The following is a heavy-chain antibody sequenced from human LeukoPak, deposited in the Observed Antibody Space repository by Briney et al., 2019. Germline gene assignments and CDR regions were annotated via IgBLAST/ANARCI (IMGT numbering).Heavy chain of an antibody. J-gene: IGHJ6*03. D-gene: IGHD3-22*01. V-gene: IGHV1-2*06. CDR3: ARDPYYYDSSGYYQNYYYYMDV. Sequence: ASVKVSCKASGYTFSYYYMHWVRQAPGQGLEWMGRINPNSGGTNYAQKFQGRVTMTRDTSISTAYMELSRLRSDDTAVYYCARDPYYYDSSGYYQNYYYYMDVWGKGTTVTVSS. CDR1: GYTFSYYY. CDR2: INPNSGGT.